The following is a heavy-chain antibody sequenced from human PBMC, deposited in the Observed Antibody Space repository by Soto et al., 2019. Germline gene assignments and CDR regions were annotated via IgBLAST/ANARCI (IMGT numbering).Heavy chain of an antibody. CDR1: GGSISSGNYY. CDR3: ARDLSDYNGMDV. V-gene: IGHV4-30-4*01. J-gene: IGHJ6*02. Sequence: QVQLQESGPGLVKPSQTLSLTCTVSGGSISSGNYYWCWIRQPPGKGLEWIGYISHSGTTYYNPSLKSRLTISVAXSKNQFSLKLSSVTAADTAVYYCARDLSDYNGMDVWGQGTTVTVSS. CDR2: ISHSGTT. D-gene: IGHD3-16*02.